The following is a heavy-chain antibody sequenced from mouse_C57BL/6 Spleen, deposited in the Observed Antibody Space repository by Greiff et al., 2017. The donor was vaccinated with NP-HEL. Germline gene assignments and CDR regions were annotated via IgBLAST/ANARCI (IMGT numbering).Heavy chain of an antibody. V-gene: IGHV6-3*01. D-gene: IGHD2-4*01. CDR3: TEEDDYVWFAY. J-gene: IGHJ3*01. CDR1: GFTFSNYW. CDR2: IRLKSDNYAT. Sequence: EVKLQESGGGLVQPGGSMKLSCVASGFTFSNYWMNWVRQSPEKGLEWVAQIRLKSDNYATHYAESVKGRFTISRDDSKSSVYLQMNNLRAEDTGIYYCTEEDDYVWFAYWGQGTLVTVSA.